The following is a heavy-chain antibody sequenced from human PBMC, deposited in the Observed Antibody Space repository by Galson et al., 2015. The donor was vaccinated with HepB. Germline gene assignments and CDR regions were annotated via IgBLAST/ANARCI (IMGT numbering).Heavy chain of an antibody. J-gene: IGHJ4*02. CDR2: LIYDGSYK. CDR3: AKDTNGYSVDY. D-gene: IGHD3-22*01. CDR1: GFTFINYG. Sequence: SLRLSCAASGFTFINYGMHWVRQAPGKGLEWVAFLIYDGSYKFYADSVKGRFTISRDNSKNSLYLQMNNLRSDDTAIYYCAKDTNGYSVDYWGQGTLVTVSS. V-gene: IGHV3-30*18.